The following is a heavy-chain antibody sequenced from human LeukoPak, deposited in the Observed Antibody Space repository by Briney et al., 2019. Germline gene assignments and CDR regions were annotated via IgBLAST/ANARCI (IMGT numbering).Heavy chain of an antibody. J-gene: IGHJ6*02. D-gene: IGHD2-15*01. CDR2: IVVGSGNT. CDR1: GFTFTSSA. Sequence: SVKVSCKASGFTFTSSAVQWVRQARGQRLEWIGWIVVGSGNTNYAQKLQERVTITRDMSTSTAYMELSSLRSEDTAVYYCAAGYCSGGSCYPYYYYGMDVWGQGTTVAVSS. V-gene: IGHV1-58*01. CDR3: AAGYCSGGSCYPYYYYGMDV.